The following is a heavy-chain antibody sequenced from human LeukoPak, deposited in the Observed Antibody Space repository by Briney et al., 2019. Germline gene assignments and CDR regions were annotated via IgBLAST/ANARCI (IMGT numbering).Heavy chain of an antibody. J-gene: IGHJ3*01. D-gene: IGHD3-22*01. V-gene: IGHV4-4*07. CDR3: ARDIYYYDSSGYNWFAFDV. Sequence: ASETLSLTCTVSGGSISSFFWSWIRQPAGKGLEWVGRVYTSGRTNYNPSLKSRVTMSVDTSKNQFSLSLSSVTAADTAVYYCARDIYYYDSSGYNWFAFDVWGQGTMVTVSS. CDR2: VYTSGRT. CDR1: GGSISSFF.